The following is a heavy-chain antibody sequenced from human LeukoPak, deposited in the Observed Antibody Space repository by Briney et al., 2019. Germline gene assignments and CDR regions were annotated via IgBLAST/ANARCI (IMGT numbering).Heavy chain of an antibody. Sequence: GGSLRLSCAASGFTFSSYWMHWVRQAPGKGLEWVAVISYDGSNKYYADSVKGRFTISRDNSKNTLYLQMSSLRAEDTAVYYCAKDPHISGYFQNWGQGTLVTVSS. CDR1: GFTFSSYW. CDR2: ISYDGSNK. CDR3: AKDPHISGYFQN. J-gene: IGHJ1*01. V-gene: IGHV3-30*18. D-gene: IGHD3-22*01.